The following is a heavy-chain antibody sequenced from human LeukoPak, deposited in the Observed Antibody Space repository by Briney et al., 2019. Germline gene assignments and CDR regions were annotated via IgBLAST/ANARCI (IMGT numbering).Heavy chain of an antibody. V-gene: IGHV3-53*01. CDR2: IYNDGHGGNT. CDR1: GFTVSSNY. Sequence: QSGGSLRLSCAASGFTVSSNYMSWVRQAPGRGLEWVSVIYNDGHGGNTYYADSVKGRFTISRDNSKNTLYLQMNSLRADDTAVYYCARGFSEDYGDYFDYWGQGTLVTVSS. CDR3: ARGFSEDYGDYFDY. D-gene: IGHD4-17*01. J-gene: IGHJ4*02.